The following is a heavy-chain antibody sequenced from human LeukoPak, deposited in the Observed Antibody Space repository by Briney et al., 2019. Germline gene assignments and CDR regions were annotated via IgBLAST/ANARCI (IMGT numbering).Heavy chain of an antibody. CDR3: ARDLGSGWYSDN. J-gene: IGHJ4*02. Sequence: ASVKVSCKASGGTFSSYAISWVRQAPGQGLEWMGGIIPIFGTANYAQKFQGRVTITADESTSTAYMELSSLRSEDTAVYYCARDLGSGWYSDNWGQGTLVTVSS. D-gene: IGHD6-19*01. CDR1: GGTFSSYA. CDR2: IIPIFGTA. V-gene: IGHV1-69*13.